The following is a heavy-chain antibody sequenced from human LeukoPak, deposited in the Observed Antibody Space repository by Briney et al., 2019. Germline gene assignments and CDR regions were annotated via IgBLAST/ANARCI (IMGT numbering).Heavy chain of an antibody. CDR3: AASPIADLTTDDFYYMDV. CDR2: MNPNSGNT. J-gene: IGHJ6*03. CDR1: GDTLLNYD. V-gene: IGHV1-8*03. Sequence: ASVKVSCKASGDTLLNYDISWVRQATGQGLEWMGWMNPNSGNTGYAQKFQGRVTITRNTSISTAYMELRSLRSEDTAVYYCAASPIADLTTDDFYYMDVWGKGTTVTVSS. D-gene: IGHD3-22*01.